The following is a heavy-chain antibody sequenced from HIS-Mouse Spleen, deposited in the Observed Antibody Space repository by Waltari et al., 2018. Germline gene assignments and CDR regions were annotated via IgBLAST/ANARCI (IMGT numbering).Heavy chain of an antibody. D-gene: IGHD7-27*01. CDR1: GFTFSSYA. V-gene: IGHV3-30-3*01. J-gene: IGHJ4*02. CDR3: ASQAGEAVY. Sequence: QVQLVESGGGVVQPGRSLRLSCAASGFTFSSYAMHWVRQAPGKGLEWVAVISYDGSNKYYADSVKGRFTISRDNSKNTLYLQMNSLRAEDTAVYYCASQAGEAVYWGQGTLVTVSS. CDR2: ISYDGSNK.